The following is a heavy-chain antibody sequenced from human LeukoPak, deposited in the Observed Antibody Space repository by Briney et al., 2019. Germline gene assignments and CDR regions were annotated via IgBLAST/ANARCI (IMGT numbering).Heavy chain of an antibody. J-gene: IGHJ3*02. CDR3: ARGNPQLANRHAFDI. CDR2: IYYSGGT. D-gene: IGHD1-1*01. CDR1: GGSISSSSYY. Sequence: KPSETLSLTCTVSGGSISSSSYYWGWIRQPPGKGLEWIGSIYYSGGTYYNPSLKSRVTISVDTSKNQFSLKLSSVTAADTAVYYCARGNPQLANRHAFDIWGQGTMVTVSS. V-gene: IGHV4-39*07.